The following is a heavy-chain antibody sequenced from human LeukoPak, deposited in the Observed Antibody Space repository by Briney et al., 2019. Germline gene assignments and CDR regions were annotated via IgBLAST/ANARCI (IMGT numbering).Heavy chain of an antibody. V-gene: IGHV3-48*04. J-gene: IGHJ4*02. CDR1: GFTFSSYS. CDR2: ISSSSSTI. CDR3: ARDRGGSYSAIDY. Sequence: GGSLRLSCAASGFTFSSYSINWVRQAPGKGLEGVSFISSSSSTIYYADSVKGRFTISRDNAKNSLYLQMNSLRAEDTAVYYCARDRGGSYSAIDYWGQGTLVTVSS. D-gene: IGHD1-26*01.